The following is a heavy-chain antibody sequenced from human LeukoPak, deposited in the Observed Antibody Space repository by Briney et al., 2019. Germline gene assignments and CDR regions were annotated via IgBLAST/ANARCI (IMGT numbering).Heavy chain of an antibody. Sequence: VGSLRLSCAASGFTFSSYGMHWVRQAPGKGLEWVAVIWYDGSNKYYADSVKGRFTISRDNSKNTLYLQMNSLRAEDTAVYYCAKEARGYYDSSGGYYFDYWGQGTLVTVSS. CDR3: AKEARGYYDSSGGYYFDY. J-gene: IGHJ4*02. CDR2: IWYDGSNK. D-gene: IGHD3-22*01. V-gene: IGHV3-33*06. CDR1: GFTFSSYG.